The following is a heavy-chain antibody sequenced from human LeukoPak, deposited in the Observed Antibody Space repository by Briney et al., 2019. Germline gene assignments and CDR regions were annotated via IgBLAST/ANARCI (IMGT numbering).Heavy chain of an antibody. J-gene: IGHJ4*01. CDR3: ARDPSEASHPYYFDY. CDR2: ISSSGTYI. Sequence: GGSLRLSCAASGFTFSSYGMHWVRQAPGKGLEWVSSISSSGTYIYYTDSVKGRFTISRDNAKNSLYPQMNSLRDEDTALYYCARDPSEASHPYYFDYWGQGTLVTVSS. V-gene: IGHV3-21*03. CDR1: GFTFSSYG.